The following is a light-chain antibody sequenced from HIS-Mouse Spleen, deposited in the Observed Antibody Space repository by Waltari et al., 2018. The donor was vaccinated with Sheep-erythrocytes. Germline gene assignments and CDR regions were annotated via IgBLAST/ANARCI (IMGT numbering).Light chain of an antibody. Sequence: QSALTQPASVSGSPGQSITISCTGTSSDVGRYNLVSWHQQHPGKAPKLMIYEGSKLPSGVSNRFSGSKSGNTASLTISGLQAEDEADYYCCSYAGSSTPWVFGGGTKLTVL. V-gene: IGLV2-23*01. CDR1: SSDVGRYNL. CDR3: CSYAGSSTPWV. J-gene: IGLJ3*02. CDR2: EGS.